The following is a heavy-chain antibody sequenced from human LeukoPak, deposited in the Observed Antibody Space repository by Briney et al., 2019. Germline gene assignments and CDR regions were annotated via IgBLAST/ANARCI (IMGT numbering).Heavy chain of an antibody. D-gene: IGHD2-2*01. Sequence: GGSLRLSCVASGFTFSSYWMPWVRQAPGKGLVWVSRINSDGSSTSYADSVKGRFTISRDNAKNTLYLQMNSLRAEDTAVYYCARDKYCSSTSCYLLDYWGQGTLVTVSS. CDR3: ARDKYCSSTSCYLLDY. J-gene: IGHJ4*02. CDR1: GFTFSSYW. V-gene: IGHV3-74*01. CDR2: INSDGSST.